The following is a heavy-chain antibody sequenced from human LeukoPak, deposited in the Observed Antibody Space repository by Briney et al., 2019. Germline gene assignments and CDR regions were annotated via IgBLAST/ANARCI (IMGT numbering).Heavy chain of an antibody. CDR2: ISSSSSYI. J-gene: IGHJ4*02. V-gene: IGHV3-21*01. D-gene: IGHD2-2*01. CDR1: GFTFSSYS. CDR3: ARGSTGGSSSPGVDY. Sequence: GGSLRLSCAASGFTFSSYSMNWVRQAPGKGLEWVSSISSSSSYIYYADSVKGRFTISRDNAKNSLYLQMNSLRAEDTAVYYCARGSTGGSSSPGVDYWGQGTLVTVSS.